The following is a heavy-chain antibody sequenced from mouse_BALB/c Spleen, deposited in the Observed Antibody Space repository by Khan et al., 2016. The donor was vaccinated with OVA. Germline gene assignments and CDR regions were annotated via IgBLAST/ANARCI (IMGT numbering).Heavy chain of an antibody. J-gene: IGHJ2*01. D-gene: IGHD1-3*01. CDR3: ARLEDI. Sequence: VNVVESGPGLVAPSQSLSITCTVSGFSLTRYGVHWVRQPPGKGLEWLGVIWAGGSTNYNSALMSRLSISKDNSKSQVFLKMNSLQTDDTAMYYWARLEDIWGQGTTRTVSS. CDR2: IWAGGST. V-gene: IGHV2-9*02. CDR1: GFSLTRYG.